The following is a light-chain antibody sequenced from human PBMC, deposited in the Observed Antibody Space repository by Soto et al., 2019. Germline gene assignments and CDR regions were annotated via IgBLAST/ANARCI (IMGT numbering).Light chain of an antibody. V-gene: IGKV1-39*01. J-gene: IGKJ2*01. CDR3: QQSYSNPPT. Sequence: VQMTPSPSSLSASVGDRFTITCRASQSVSRDLNWYEQKPGKAPKFVXYGTSSLQSGVPSRFSGSGSGTTFTLTISSLQPEDFETYYCQQSYSNPPTFGQGTKVDIK. CDR2: GTS. CDR1: QSVSRD.